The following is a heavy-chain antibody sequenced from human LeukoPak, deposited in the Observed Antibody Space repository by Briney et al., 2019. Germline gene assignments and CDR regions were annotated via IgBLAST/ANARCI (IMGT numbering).Heavy chain of an antibody. Sequence: GASVKVSCKASGGTFSSYAISWVRQAPGQGLEWMGGIIPILGTANYAQKFQGRVTITADESTSTAYMELSSLRSEDTAVYYCALRAATVVTSLNDAFDIWGQGTMVTVSS. J-gene: IGHJ3*02. CDR2: IIPILGTA. V-gene: IGHV1-69*13. CDR3: ALRAATVVTSLNDAFDI. CDR1: GGTFSSYA. D-gene: IGHD4-23*01.